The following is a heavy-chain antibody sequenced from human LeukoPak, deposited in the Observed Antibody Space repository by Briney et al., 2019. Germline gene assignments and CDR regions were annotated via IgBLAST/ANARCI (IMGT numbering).Heavy chain of an antibody. Sequence: HPGRSLRLSCAASGFTFSSYAMHWVRQAPGKGLEWVAVISYDGSNKYYADSVKGRFTISRDNSKNTLYLQMNSLRAEDTAVYYCAREAQDDAFDIWGQGTMVTVSS. V-gene: IGHV3-30-3*01. CDR2: ISYDGSNK. J-gene: IGHJ3*02. CDR3: AREAQDDAFDI. CDR1: GFTFSSYA.